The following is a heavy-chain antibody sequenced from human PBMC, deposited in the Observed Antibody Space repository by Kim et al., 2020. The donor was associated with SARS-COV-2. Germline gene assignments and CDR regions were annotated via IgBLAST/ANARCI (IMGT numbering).Heavy chain of an antibody. CDR2: LRDSGGDT. V-gene: IGHV3-23*01. Sequence: GGSLRLSCVASGFTFSSFAMTWVRQAPGKGLEWVAILRDSGGDTFYADSVKGRFTISRDNSKNALYLQMNSLRAEDTAVYYCAKKGIPARGQWYCDLWGGGNLVTVS. J-gene: IGHJ2*01. CDR3: AKKGIPARGQWYCDL. D-gene: IGHD6-25*01. CDR1: GFTFSSFA.